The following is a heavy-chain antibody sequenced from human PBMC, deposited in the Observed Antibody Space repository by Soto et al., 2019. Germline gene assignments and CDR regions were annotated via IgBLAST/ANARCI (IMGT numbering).Heavy chain of an antibody. CDR3: ARDHSGGSCLDY. D-gene: IGHD2-15*01. CDR1: GFTFSSYG. J-gene: IGHJ4*02. Sequence: QVQLVESGGGVVQPGRSLRLSCAASGFTFSSYGMHWVRQAAGKGLEWVAVIWYDGSNKYYADSVKGRFTISRDNSKNTLYLQVNSLRAEDTAVYYCARDHSGGSCLDYWGQGTLVTVSS. CDR2: IWYDGSNK. V-gene: IGHV3-33*01.